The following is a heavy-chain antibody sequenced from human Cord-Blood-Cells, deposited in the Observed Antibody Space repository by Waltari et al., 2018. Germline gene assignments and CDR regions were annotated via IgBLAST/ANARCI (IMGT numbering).Heavy chain of an antibody. V-gene: IGHV1-46*01. Sequence: QVQLVQSGAEVKKPGASVKVSCKASGYTFTSYYMHWVRQAPGQGLEWMGIISPRGGSTSYAQKFQGRVTMTRDTSTSTVYMELSSLRSEDTAVYYCASVTVGGSYDYWGQGTLVTVSS. CDR1: GYTFTSYY. J-gene: IGHJ4*02. D-gene: IGHD1-26*01. CDR2: ISPRGGST. CDR3: ASVTVGGSYDY.